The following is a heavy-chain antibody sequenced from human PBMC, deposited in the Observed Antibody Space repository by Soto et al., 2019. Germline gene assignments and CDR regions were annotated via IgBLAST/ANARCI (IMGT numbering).Heavy chain of an antibody. CDR1: GYIFTSYY. D-gene: IGHD3-10*01. J-gene: IGHJ4*02. CDR2: INPFDGSR. CDR3: SRVDPGETSPFDH. Sequence: ASVKVSYTASGYIFTSYYIHWVRQAPGQGLEWMGWINPFDGSRMFAQSFQGRVIMTRDTSTSTVYMEVSSLRSEDTAVYYCSRVDPGETSPFDHWGQGTLVTVSS. V-gene: IGHV1-46*03.